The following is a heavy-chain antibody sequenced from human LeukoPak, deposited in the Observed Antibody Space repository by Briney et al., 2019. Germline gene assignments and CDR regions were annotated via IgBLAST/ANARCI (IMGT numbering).Heavy chain of an antibody. V-gene: IGHV3-30*04. J-gene: IGHJ4*02. CDR2: ISYDGSNK. CDR3: ARAGSNWNYVY. Sequence: GGSLRLSRAASGFTFSSYAMHWVRQAPGKGLEWVAVISYDGSNKYYADSVKGRFTISRDNSKNTLYLQMNSLRAEDTAVYYCARAGSNWNYVYWGQGTLVTVSS. CDR1: GFTFSSYA. D-gene: IGHD1-7*01.